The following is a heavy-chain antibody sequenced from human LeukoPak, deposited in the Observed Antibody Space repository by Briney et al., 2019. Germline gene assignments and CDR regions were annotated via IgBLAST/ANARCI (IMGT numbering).Heavy chain of an antibody. V-gene: IGHV3-21*01. CDR1: GFTFSSYS. CDR3: ARSNVVVIAISAFDI. D-gene: IGHD2-21*01. CDR2: ISSSSSYI. Sequence: PGGSLRLSCAASGFTFSSYSMNWVRQAPGKGLEWVSSISSSSSYIYYADSVKGRFTISRDNARNSLYLQMNSLRAEDTAVYYCARSNVVVIAISAFDIWGQGTMVTVSS. J-gene: IGHJ3*02.